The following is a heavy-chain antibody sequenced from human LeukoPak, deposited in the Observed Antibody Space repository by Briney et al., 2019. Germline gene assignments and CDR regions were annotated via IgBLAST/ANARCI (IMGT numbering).Heavy chain of an antibody. CDR2: IYSGGNT. V-gene: IGHV3-53*01. J-gene: IGHJ4*02. CDR3: ARTFPSDY. Sequence: GGSLRLSCAASGFTVSSNYMSWVRQAPGKGLEWVSIIYSGGNTDYTDSVKGRFTISRDNSKNTLYLQMNSLRAEDAAVYYCARTFPSDYWGQGTLVTVSS. CDR1: GFTVSSNY.